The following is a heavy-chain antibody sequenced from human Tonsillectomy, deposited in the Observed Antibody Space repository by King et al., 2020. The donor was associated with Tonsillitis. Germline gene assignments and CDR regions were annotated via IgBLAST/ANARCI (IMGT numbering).Heavy chain of an antibody. V-gene: IGHV3-23*04. CDR3: AKGPLASAPHWYFDL. Sequence: VQLVESGGGLVQPGGSLRLSCEGSGFTFSNYSMSWVRQVPGKGLEWVSSINESCSNKYNADSVKGRFTISRDNTKNTLYLQMDSLRDEDTAVYYCAKGPLASAPHWYFDLGGRGTLVTVPS. J-gene: IGHJ2*01. CDR2: INESCSNK. CDR1: GFTFSNYS.